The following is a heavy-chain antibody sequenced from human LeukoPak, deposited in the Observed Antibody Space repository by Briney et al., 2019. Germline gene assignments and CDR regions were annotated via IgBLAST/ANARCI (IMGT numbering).Heavy chain of an antibody. V-gene: IGHV4-34*01. CDR3: ARAPVRRIAAAGTKYFDY. CDR2: INHSGST. D-gene: IGHD6-13*01. CDR1: GGSFSGYY. J-gene: IGHJ4*02. Sequence: SETLSLTCAVYGGSFSGYYWSWIRQPPGKGLEWIGEINHSGSTNYNPSPKSRVTISVDTSKNQFSLKLSSVTAADTAVYCCARAPVRRIAAAGTKYFDYWAREPWSPSPQ.